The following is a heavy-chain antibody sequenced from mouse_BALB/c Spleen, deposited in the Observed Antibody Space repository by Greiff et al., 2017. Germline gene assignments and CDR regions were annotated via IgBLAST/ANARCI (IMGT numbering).Heavy chain of an antibody. D-gene: IGHD1-1*01. J-gene: IGHJ4*01. Sequence: QVQLQQSGPELVRPGVSVKISCKGSSYTFTDYAMHWVKQSHAKSLEWIGVISTYYGNTNYNQKFKGKATMTVDKSSSTAYMELARLTSEDSAVYYCARDYYGSSLYAMDYWGQGTSVTVSS. V-gene: IGHV1-67*01. CDR2: ISTYYGNT. CDR1: SYTFTDYA. CDR3: ARDYYGSSLYAMDY.